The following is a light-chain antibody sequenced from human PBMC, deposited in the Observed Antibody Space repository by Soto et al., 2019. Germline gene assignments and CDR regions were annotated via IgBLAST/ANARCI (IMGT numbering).Light chain of an antibody. CDR1: QSVSTNQ. CDR2: GAS. Sequence: EIGLTQSPGTLSLSPGERATLSCRASQSVSTNQLAWYQQKPGHAPRLLIYGASSRATGIADRFSGSGSGTDFTLTISRLEPEDFAVYYCQQYGSSPNTFGGGTKV. V-gene: IGKV3-20*01. CDR3: QQYGSSPNT. J-gene: IGKJ4*01.